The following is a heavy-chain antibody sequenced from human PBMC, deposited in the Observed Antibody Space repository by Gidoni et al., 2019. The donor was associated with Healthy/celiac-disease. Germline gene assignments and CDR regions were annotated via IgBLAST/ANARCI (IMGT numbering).Heavy chain of an antibody. CDR2: IIPILGIA. J-gene: IGHJ4*02. Sequence: QVQLVQSGAEVKKPGSSVKVSCKASGGTFSSYTISWVRQAPGQGLEWMGRIIPILGIANYAQKFQGRVTITADKSTSTAYMELSSLRSEDTAVYYCARDPSFYDSSGYYYRGYFDYWGQGTLVTVSS. CDR3: ARDPSFYDSSGYYYRGYFDY. D-gene: IGHD3-22*01. CDR1: GGTFSSYT. V-gene: IGHV1-69*08.